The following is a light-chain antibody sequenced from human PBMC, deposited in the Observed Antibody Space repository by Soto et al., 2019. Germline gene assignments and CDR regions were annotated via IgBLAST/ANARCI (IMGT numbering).Light chain of an antibody. CDR3: QQYNNWPPT. Sequence: EIVMAQSPATLSVSPGERASLSCRASQTVLTNLAWYQQKPGQAPRLLFYGASTRATGVPARFSGSGSGTEFTLSFSSLQSEDFAVYYCQQYNNWPPTFGQGTKVDIK. CDR1: QTVLTN. CDR2: GAS. J-gene: IGKJ1*01. V-gene: IGKV3-15*01.